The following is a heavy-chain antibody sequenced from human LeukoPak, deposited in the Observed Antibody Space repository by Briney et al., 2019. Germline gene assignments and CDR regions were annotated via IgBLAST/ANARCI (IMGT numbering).Heavy chain of an antibody. CDR2: INPNSGGT. V-gene: IGHV1-2*02. D-gene: IGHD2-15*01. CDR3: ARSKESVAALFDP. J-gene: IGHJ5*02. Sequence: DSVTVSCKASGYSFTGYYMHWVRQAPGPGLEWMGWINPNSGGTNYAQKFQGRVTMTRDTSISTAYMELSRLRSDDTAVYYCARSKESVAALFDPWGQGTLVTVSS. CDR1: GYSFTGYY.